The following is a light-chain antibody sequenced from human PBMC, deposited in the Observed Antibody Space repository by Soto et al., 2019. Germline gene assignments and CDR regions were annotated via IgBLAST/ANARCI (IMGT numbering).Light chain of an antibody. V-gene: IGLV2-8*01. J-gene: IGLJ3*02. Sequence: QSALTQPPSASGSPRQSVTISCTGTSSDVGDYNYVSWYQQHPGKAPKLMIYEVNKRPSGVPDRFSGSKSGNTASLTVSGLQAEDESDYYCSSYAGSNNWVFGGGTKVTVL. CDR2: EVN. CDR1: SSDVGDYNY. CDR3: SSYAGSNNWV.